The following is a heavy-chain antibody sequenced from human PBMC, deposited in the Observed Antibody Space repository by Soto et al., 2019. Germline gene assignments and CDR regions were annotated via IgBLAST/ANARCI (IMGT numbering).Heavy chain of an antibody. V-gene: IGHV4-34*01. CDR1: GGSFSGYY. CDR3: ARGSIVVVRYNWFDP. CDR2: INHSGST. Sequence: PSETLSLTCAVYGGSFSGYYWSWIRQPPGKGLEWIGEINHSGSTNYNPSLKSRVTISVDTSKNQFSLKLSSVTAADTAVYYCARGSIVVVRYNWFDPWGQGTLVT. J-gene: IGHJ5*02. D-gene: IGHD3-22*01.